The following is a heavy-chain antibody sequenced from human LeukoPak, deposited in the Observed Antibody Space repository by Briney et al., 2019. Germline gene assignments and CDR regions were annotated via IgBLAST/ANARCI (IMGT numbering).Heavy chain of an antibody. D-gene: IGHD6-13*01. CDR3: ARVAAAGYYYYYYYYMDV. Sequence: SETLSLTCTVSGGSISSSSYYWGWIRQPPGKGLEWIGSIYYSGSTYYNPSLKSRVTISVDTSKNQFSLKLSSVTAADTAVYYCARVAAAGYYYYYYYYMDVWGKGTTVTISS. CDR2: IYYSGST. CDR1: GGSISSSSYY. V-gene: IGHV4-39*01. J-gene: IGHJ6*03.